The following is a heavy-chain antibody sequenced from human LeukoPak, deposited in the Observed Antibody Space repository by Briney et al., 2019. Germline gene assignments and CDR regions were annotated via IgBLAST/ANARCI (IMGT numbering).Heavy chain of an antibody. CDR2: ITGSGDNT. J-gene: IGHJ5*02. CDR3: ARAYCSSTSCYRNWFDP. V-gene: IGHV3-23*01. CDR1: GFTFSSYA. D-gene: IGHD2-2*01. Sequence: LTGGSLRLSCAASGFTFSSYAMSWVRQAPGKGLEWVSTITGSGDNTYYTDSVKGRFTISRDNAKNTLYLQMNSLRAEDTAVYYCARAYCSSTSCYRNWFDPWGQGTLVTASS.